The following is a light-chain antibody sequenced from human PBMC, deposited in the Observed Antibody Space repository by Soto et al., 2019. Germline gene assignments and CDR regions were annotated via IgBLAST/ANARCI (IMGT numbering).Light chain of an antibody. V-gene: IGKV3-20*01. CDR2: GAS. Sequence: EIVLTQSPGTLSLSPGERATLSCRASQSVSSSYLAWYQQKPGQAPRPLIFGASTRATDIPDRFGGSGSGTDFTLTISRLEPEDFAVYYCQQYDSSSYTFGQGTKLQI. J-gene: IGKJ2*01. CDR3: QQYDSSSYT. CDR1: QSVSSSY.